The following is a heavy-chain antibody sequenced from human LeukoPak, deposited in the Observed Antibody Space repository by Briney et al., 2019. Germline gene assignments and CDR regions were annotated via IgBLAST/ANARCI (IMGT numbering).Heavy chain of an antibody. CDR3: VKGFSGDYPNWFDP. CDR1: GFTFRNYG. V-gene: IGHV3-30*18. J-gene: IGHJ5*02. Sequence: GGSLRLSCAVSGFTFRNYGMHWVRQTPGKGLEWVALISYDGSNKDYADSVKGRFTISRDNSKNTLYLQMNSLRAEDTAMYYCVKGFSGDYPNWFDPWGQGTLVTVSS. D-gene: IGHD1-26*01. CDR2: ISYDGSNK.